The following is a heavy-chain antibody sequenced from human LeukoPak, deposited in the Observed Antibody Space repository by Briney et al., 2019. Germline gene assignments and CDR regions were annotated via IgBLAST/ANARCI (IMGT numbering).Heavy chain of an antibody. D-gene: IGHD1-1*01. CDR2: IYYSGST. J-gene: IGHJ6*03. CDR1: GGSISSSSYY. Sequence: SETLSLTCTVSGGSISSSSYYWGWIRQPPGKGLERIGSIYYSGSTYYNPSLKSRVTISVDTSKNQFSLKLSSVTAADTAVYYCARAVQLERPPPLIGYYYMDVWGKGTTVTVSS. V-gene: IGHV4-39*07. CDR3: ARAVQLERPPPLIGYYYMDV.